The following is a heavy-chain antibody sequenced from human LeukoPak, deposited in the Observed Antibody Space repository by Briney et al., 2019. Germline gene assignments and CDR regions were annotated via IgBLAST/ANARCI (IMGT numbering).Heavy chain of an antibody. CDR1: GGSFTDYY. Sequence: PSETLSLTCAVSGGSFTDYYWTWLRQTPGKGLEWIGEVIHSGRTDYNPSLESRVTISVDTSKNQFSLRLNCVTAADTAVYYCARGILVVVYATFDYWGQGTLVTVSS. J-gene: IGHJ4*02. D-gene: IGHD2-8*02. CDR2: VIHSGRT. CDR3: ARGILVVVYATFDY. V-gene: IGHV4-34*12.